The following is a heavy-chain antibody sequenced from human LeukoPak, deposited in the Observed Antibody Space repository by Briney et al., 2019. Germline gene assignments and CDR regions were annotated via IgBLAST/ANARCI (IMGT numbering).Heavy chain of an antibody. D-gene: IGHD3-22*01. J-gene: IGHJ6*02. CDR3: ARARDYDSSGYSSYYYYGMDV. V-gene: IGHV1-69*13. CDR2: IIPIFGTA. CDR1: GGTFSSYA. Sequence: GASVTVSCTASGGTFSSYAISWVRQAPGQGLEWMGGIIPIFGTANYAQKFQGRVTITADESTSTAYMELSSLRSEDTAVYYCARARDYDSSGYSSYYYYGMDVWGQGTTVTVSS.